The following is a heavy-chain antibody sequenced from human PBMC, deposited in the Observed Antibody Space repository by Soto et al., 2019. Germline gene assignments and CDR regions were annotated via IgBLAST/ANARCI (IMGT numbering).Heavy chain of an antibody. CDR1: GGSFSGYY. CDR3: ARGAYSSSWYYFDY. Sequence: QVQLQQWGAGLLKPSETLSLTCAVYGGSFSGYYWSWIRQPPGKGLEWIGEINHSGSTNYNLSLKSRVTILAATSKNQSSLRLSSVTAADTAVYYCARGAYSSSWYYFDYWGQGTLVTVSS. J-gene: IGHJ4*02. D-gene: IGHD6-13*01. V-gene: IGHV4-34*01. CDR2: INHSGST.